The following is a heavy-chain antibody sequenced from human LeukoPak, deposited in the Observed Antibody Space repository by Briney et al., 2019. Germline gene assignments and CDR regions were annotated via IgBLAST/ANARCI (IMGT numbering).Heavy chain of an antibody. CDR3: ARDMSSSGFGDY. J-gene: IGHJ4*02. CDR1: GYTFTSYG. V-gene: IGHV1-18*01. CDR2: ISAYNGNT. D-gene: IGHD6-19*01. Sequence: GESLKISCKASGYTFTSYGISWVRQAPGQGLEWMGWISAYNGNTNYAQKLQGRVTMTTDTSTSTAYMELRSLRSDDTAVYYCARDMSSSGFGDYWGQGTLVTVSS.